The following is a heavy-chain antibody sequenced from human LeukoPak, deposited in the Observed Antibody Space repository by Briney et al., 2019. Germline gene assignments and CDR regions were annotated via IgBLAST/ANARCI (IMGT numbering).Heavy chain of an antibody. CDR2: ISWNSGSI. CDR1: GFTFDDYA. D-gene: IGHD3-3*01. J-gene: IGHJ4*02. CDR3: AKVRGSGYKSHFD. Sequence: PGRSLRLSCAASGFTFDDYAMHWVRQAPGKGLEWVSGISWNSGSIGYADSVKGRFTISRDNAKNSLYLQMNSLRAEDTAVYYCAKVRGSGYKSHFDWGQGTLVTVSS. V-gene: IGHV3-9*01.